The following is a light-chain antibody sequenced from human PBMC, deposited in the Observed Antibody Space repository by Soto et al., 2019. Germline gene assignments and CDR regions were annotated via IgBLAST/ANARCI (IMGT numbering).Light chain of an antibody. CDR1: TSNIGSNY. CDR3: ATWDDSLNGFYV. J-gene: IGLJ1*01. CDR2: RNN. V-gene: IGLV1-47*01. Sequence: VLAQPPSASGTPGQGDTISCSGSTSNIGSNYVYWYQQLPGTAPKLLIYRNNQRPSGVPDRFSGSKSGTSASLAISGLRSDDEADYFCATWDDSLNGFYVFGTGTKVTVL.